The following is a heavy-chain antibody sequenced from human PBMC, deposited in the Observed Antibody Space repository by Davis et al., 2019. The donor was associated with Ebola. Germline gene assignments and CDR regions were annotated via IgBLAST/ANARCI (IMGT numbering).Heavy chain of an antibody. CDR1: GGSISSSSYY. J-gene: IGHJ2*01. CDR3: ARLFHGDPLPRYFDL. Sequence: SETLSLTCTVSGGSISSSSYYWGWIRQPPGKGLEWIGSIYYSGSTYYNPSFKSRVTISVDTSKNQFSLKLSSVTAADTAVYYCARLFHGDPLPRYFDLWGRGTLVTVSS. V-gene: IGHV4-39*07. CDR2: IYYSGST.